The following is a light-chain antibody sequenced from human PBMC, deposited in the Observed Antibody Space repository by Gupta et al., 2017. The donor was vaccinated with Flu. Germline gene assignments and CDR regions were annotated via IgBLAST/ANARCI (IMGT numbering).Light chain of an antibody. Sequence: QMTQSPSTLSASVGDRVTITCRASQNINSWLAWYQQKPGKAPKLLIYKASSLESGVPSRFSGSGSGTEFTLSISSLQPDDFATYYCQQYNTYWTFGQGTKVEIK. J-gene: IGKJ1*01. V-gene: IGKV1-5*03. CDR1: QNINSW. CDR3: QQYNTYWT. CDR2: KAS.